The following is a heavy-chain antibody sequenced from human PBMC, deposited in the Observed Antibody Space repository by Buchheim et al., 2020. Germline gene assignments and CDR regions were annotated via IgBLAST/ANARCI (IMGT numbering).Heavy chain of an antibody. D-gene: IGHD1-26*01. V-gene: IGHV4-39*01. Sequence: QLQLQESGPGLVKPSETLSLTCTASGGSISSSSYYWGWIRQPPGEGLEWIGSIHYSGSTYYNPSLKSRVTISVDTSKNQFSLKLSSVTAADTAVYYCARSSGRKGVLGYWGQGTL. CDR1: GGSISSSSYY. J-gene: IGHJ4*02. CDR2: IHYSGST. CDR3: ARSSGRKGVLGY.